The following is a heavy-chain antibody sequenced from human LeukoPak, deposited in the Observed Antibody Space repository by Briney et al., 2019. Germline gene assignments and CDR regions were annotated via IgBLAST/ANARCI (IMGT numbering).Heavy chain of an antibody. V-gene: IGHV4-61*02. CDR1: GGSISSGSYC. D-gene: IGHD3-22*01. CDR3: ARDNSYDSSGYDP. Sequence: PSETLSLTCTVSGGSISSGSYCWSWIRQPAGKGLEWIGRIYTSGSTNYNLSLKSRVTISVDTSKIQFSLKLSSVTAADTAVYYCARDNSYDSSGYDPWGQGTLVTVSS. J-gene: IGHJ5*02. CDR2: IYTSGST.